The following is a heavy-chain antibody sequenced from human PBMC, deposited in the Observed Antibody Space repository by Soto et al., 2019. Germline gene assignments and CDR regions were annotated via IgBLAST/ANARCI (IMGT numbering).Heavy chain of an antibody. Sequence: PSETLSLTCTVSGGSISSYYWSWIRQPPGKGLEWIGYIYYSGSTNYNPSLKSRVTISVDTSKNQFSLKLSSVTAADTAVYYCAREELHHDQQNWFDSWGQGSLVTVSS. CDR2: IYYSGST. CDR3: AREELHHDQQNWFDS. V-gene: IGHV4-59*01. CDR1: GGSISSYY. D-gene: IGHD1-7*01. J-gene: IGHJ5*01.